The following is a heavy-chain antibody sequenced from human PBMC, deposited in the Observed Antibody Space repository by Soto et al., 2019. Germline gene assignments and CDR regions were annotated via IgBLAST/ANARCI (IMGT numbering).Heavy chain of an antibody. D-gene: IGHD3-3*01. CDR2: INHSGST. Sequence: PSETLSLTCAVYGGSFSGYYWSWIRQPPGKGLEWIGEINHSGSTNYNPSLKSRVTISVDTSKNQFSLKLSSVTAADTAVYYCARSGGRIFGVVSTFDYWGQGTLVTVSS. V-gene: IGHV4-34*01. CDR1: GGSFSGYY. J-gene: IGHJ4*02. CDR3: ARSGGRIFGVVSTFDY.